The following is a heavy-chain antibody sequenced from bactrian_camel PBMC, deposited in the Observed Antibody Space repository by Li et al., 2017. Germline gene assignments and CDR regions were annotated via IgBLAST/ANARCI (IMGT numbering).Heavy chain of an antibody. CDR3: AADPRRSAY. CDR1: GDTHNSNY. CDR2: IDTDGLRR. J-gene: IGHJ4*01. Sequence: HVQLVESGGGSVQAGGSLRLSCVASGDTHNSNYMAWFRQTPGSEREGVAVIDTDGLRRYADSVRGRFTMSRDNAKNMLYLQMNSLKSGDTAVYFCAADPRRSAYWGQGTQVTVS. V-gene: IGHV3S54*01.